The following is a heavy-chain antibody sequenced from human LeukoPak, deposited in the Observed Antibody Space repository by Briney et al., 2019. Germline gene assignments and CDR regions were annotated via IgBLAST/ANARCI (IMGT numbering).Heavy chain of an antibody. CDR3: ATFRGDGSPVGVDV. Sequence: ASVTLSCKASGYTFTSYGISWVRQAPGQGLEWMGWISAYNGNTNYAQKLQGRVTMTTDTSTSTAYMELRSLRSDDTAVYYCATFRGDGSPVGVDVWGKGTTVTVSS. V-gene: IGHV1-18*01. J-gene: IGHJ6*04. CDR2: ISAYNGNT. D-gene: IGHD3-10*01. CDR1: GYTFTSYG.